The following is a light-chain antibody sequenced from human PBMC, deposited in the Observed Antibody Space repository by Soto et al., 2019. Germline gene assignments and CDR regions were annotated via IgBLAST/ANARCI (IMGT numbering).Light chain of an antibody. CDR1: SADVGSYNL. CDR3: CSYAGSSVFYV. J-gene: IGLJ1*01. Sequence: QSVLTQPASVSGSPGQSITISCTGTSADVGSYNLVSWYQHHPGKAPKLIIYEGSERPSGVSDRFSGPKSGNTASLTISGLQAEDAADYYCCSYAGSSVFYVFGTGTKVTVL. V-gene: IGLV2-23*01. CDR2: EGS.